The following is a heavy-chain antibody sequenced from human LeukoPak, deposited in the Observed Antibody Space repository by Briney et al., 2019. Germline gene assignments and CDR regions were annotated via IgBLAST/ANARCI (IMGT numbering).Heavy chain of an antibody. CDR3: VRKRNSGMRR. D-gene: IGHD3-10*01. J-gene: IGHJ1*01. CDR1: GYSFSRYW. V-gene: IGHV3-74*01. CDR2: ITTDGTST. Sequence: QPGGSLRLSCAASGYSFSRYWMHWVRQAPGKALVYVSRITTDGTSTHYADSVKGRFPISRDNAQNTLYLQMNSLRAEDTAVCDCVRKRNSGMRRGGQGPLVT.